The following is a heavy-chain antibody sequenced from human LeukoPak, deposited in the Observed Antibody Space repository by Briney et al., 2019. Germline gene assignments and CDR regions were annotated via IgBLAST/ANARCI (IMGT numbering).Heavy chain of an antibody. J-gene: IGHJ4*02. CDR3: AKVLWFGEYYFDY. V-gene: IGHV4-59*08. D-gene: IGHD3-10*01. Sequence: SETLSLTCTVSGVSMRGAYWSWIRQPPGKGLEWIGYVFFEGNTRYNPSLTSRLTISADTSRSQFSLKLNSVAAADTAVYYCAKVLWFGEYYFDYWGQGILVTVSS. CDR2: VFFEGNT. CDR1: GVSMRGAY.